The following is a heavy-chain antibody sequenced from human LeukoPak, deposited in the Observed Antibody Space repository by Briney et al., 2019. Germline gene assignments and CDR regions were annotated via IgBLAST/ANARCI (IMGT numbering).Heavy chain of an antibody. Sequence: GGSLRLSCAASGFTFSNYAIHWVRQAPGKGLEYVSAISTNGGSTYYADSVKGRFTISRDNSKNTLYLQMSSLRAEDTAVYYCVKGYCSSGNCFSRTMYYFDYWGQGTLVTVSS. CDR1: GFTFSNYA. D-gene: IGHD2-15*01. CDR2: ISTNGGST. V-gene: IGHV3-64D*09. CDR3: VKGYCSSGNCFSRTMYYFDY. J-gene: IGHJ4*02.